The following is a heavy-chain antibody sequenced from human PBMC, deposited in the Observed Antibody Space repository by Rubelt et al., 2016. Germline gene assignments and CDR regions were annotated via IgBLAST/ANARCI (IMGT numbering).Heavy chain of an antibody. Sequence: QVQLVQSGAEVKKPGASVKVSCKASGYTFTSYGISWVRQAPGQGLEWMGWISAYNGNTNYAQKLQSSVNMTQDTLNMTADRVLASLRAVDTAAYDLARDRRPVRGGIKTATHWGRGTPVTVPS. J-gene: IGHJ4*02. CDR2: ISAYNGNT. CDR3: ARDRRPVRGGIKTATH. V-gene: IGHV1-18*01. CDR1: GYTFTSYG. D-gene: IGHD3-10*02.